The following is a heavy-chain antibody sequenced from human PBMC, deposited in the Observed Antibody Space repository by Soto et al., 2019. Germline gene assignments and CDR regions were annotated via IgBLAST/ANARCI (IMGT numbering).Heavy chain of an antibody. J-gene: IGHJ4*02. Sequence: GGSLRLSCAASGFTFSSYEMNWVRQAPGKGLEWVSYISSSGSTIYYADSVKGRFTISRDNAKNSLYLQMNSLRAEDTAVYYCAGSYYDFDYWGPGTLVTVSS. V-gene: IGHV3-48*03. CDR3: AGSYYDFDY. CDR1: GFTFSSYE. CDR2: ISSSGSTI. D-gene: IGHD1-26*01.